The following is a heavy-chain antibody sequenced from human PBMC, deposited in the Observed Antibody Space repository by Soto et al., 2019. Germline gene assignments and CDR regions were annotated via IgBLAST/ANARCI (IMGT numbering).Heavy chain of an antibody. CDR3: ERGIDYHGMEV. Sequence: SGSXALTCALSVYSIVIEDYFVGVRQPPGKGLEWIGSIFHSRSTYYNPSLNSRITISVDTSKNQLSLKLRSVTAEDKDVYYCERGIDYHGMEVWGQGTTV. CDR2: IFHSRST. J-gene: IGHJ6*01. V-gene: IGHV4-38-2*01. CDR1: VYSIVIEDY.